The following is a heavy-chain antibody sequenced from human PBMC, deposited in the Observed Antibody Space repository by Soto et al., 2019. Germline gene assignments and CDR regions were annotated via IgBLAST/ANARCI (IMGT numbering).Heavy chain of an antibody. CDR3: AKDYYDSSGHYYDGMDV. D-gene: IGHD3-22*01. V-gene: IGHV3-23*01. J-gene: IGHJ6*02. Sequence: GGSLRLSCAASGFTFSSYAMSWVRQAPGKGLEWVSAISGSGGSTYYADSVKGRFTISRDNSKNTLYLQMNSPRAEDTAVYYCAKDYYDSSGHYYDGMDVWGQGTTVTVSS. CDR1: GFTFSSYA. CDR2: ISGSGGST.